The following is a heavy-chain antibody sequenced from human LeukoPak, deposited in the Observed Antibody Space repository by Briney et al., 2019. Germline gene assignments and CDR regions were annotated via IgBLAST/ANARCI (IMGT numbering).Heavy chain of an antibody. V-gene: IGHV3-64D*06. CDR3: VKSAGFDWLSPLDAFDI. J-gene: IGHJ3*02. Sequence: GGSLRLSCAASGFTFSGYWMTWVRQAPGKGLEYVSAISSSGGSTYYADSVKGRFTISRDNSKDTLYLQMSSLRAEDTAVYYCVKSAGFDWLSPLDAFDIWGQGTMVTVSS. CDR1: GFTFSGYW. CDR2: ISSSGGST. D-gene: IGHD3-9*01.